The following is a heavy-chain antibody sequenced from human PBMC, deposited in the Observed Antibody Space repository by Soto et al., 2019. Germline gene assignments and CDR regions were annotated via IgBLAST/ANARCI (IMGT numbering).Heavy chain of an antibody. D-gene: IGHD5-12*01. CDR2: ISYDGSNQ. CDR1: GFTFITHV. CDR3: ARGSGYDRGDASEV. Sequence: GGSLRLSCASSGFTFITHVLHWVRQAPGKGLEWVALISYDGSNQYYADSVKGRFTISRDNSKSTLYLQMNSLRGEDTAVYFCARGSGYDRGDASEVWSQGTMVTVAS. J-gene: IGHJ3*01. V-gene: IGHV3-30-3*01.